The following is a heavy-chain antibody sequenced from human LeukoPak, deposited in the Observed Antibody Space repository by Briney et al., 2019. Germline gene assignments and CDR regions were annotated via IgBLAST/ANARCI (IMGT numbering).Heavy chain of an antibody. CDR3: AMLVGALNY. D-gene: IGHD1-26*01. CDR2: INHSGST. J-gene: IGHJ4*02. CDR1: GGSFSGYY. Sequence: PSETLSLTCAVYGGSFSGYYWSWIRQPPGKGLEWIGEINHSGSTNYNPSLKSQVTISVDTSKNQFSLKLSSVTAADTAVYYCAMLVGALNYWGQGTLVTVSS. V-gene: IGHV4-34*01.